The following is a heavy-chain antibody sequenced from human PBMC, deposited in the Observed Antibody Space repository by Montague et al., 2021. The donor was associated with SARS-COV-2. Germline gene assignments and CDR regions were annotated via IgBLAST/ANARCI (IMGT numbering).Heavy chain of an antibody. V-gene: IGHV4-59*08. J-gene: IGHJ3*01. D-gene: IGHD2-21*02. CDR1: GGSISSYY. CDR2: IYYSGST. CDR3: ARQIPLRTNIVLVTALFGGAFDX. Sequence: SETLSLTCTVSGGSISSYYWSWIRQPPGKGLEWIGYIYYSGSTNYNPSLKSRVTISIDTSKNQFSLKLSSVTAADMAVYYCARQIPLRTNIVLVTALFGGAFDXWGQGTMVTVSS.